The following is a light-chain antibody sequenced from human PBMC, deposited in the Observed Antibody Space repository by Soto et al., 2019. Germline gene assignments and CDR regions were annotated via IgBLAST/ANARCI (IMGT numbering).Light chain of an antibody. V-gene: IGKV3-20*01. CDR1: QRVNSNY. Sequence: VLTQSPGTLSLSPGERATLSCRASQRVNSNYFAWYQQKPGQAPRLLVFGASTRATGIPDRFSGSGSGTDLIRTIRRVEPEDFAVYYCQQYTASSGIFTFGPGTKVDIK. CDR2: GAS. CDR3: QQYTASSGIFT. J-gene: IGKJ3*01.